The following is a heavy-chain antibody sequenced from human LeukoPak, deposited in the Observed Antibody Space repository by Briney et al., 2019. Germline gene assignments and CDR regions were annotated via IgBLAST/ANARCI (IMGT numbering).Heavy chain of an antibody. CDR2: ISYDGSNK. CDR1: GFTFSSYA. V-gene: IGHV3-30*04. D-gene: IGHD5-18*01. J-gene: IGHJ6*03. Sequence: PAGRSLRLSCAASGFTFSSYAMHWVRQAPGKGLEWVAVISYDGSNKYYADSVKGRFTISRDNSKNTLYLQMNSLRAEDTAVYYCAREIVDTAMWSYYYYYYMDVWGKGTTVTVSS. CDR3: AREIVDTAMWSYYYYYYMDV.